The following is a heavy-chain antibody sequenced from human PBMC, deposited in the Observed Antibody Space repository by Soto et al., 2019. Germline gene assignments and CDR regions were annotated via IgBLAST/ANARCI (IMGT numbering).Heavy chain of an antibody. J-gene: IGHJ6*04. V-gene: IGHV3-23*01. CDR3: AKGVELDV. CDR2: IGDSGAST. Sequence: ESGGGLVQPGGSLRLSCEASGFSFSSFAMNGVRQAPGKGLEWVSAIGDSGASTYYADSVKGRFTISRDNSRNTLYLQLNSLRAEDTAVYYCAKGVELDVWGNGTTVTVSS. CDR1: GFSFSSFA. D-gene: IGHD1-26*01.